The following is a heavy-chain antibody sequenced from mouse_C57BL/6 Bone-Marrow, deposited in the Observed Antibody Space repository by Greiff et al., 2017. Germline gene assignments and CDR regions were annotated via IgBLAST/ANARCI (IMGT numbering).Heavy chain of an antibody. CDR1: GYTFTSYW. CDR3: ARKTTVVQYYAMDY. V-gene: IGHV1-7*01. D-gene: IGHD1-1*01. CDR2: INPSSGYT. Sequence: LQESGAELAKPGASVKLSCKASGYTFTSYWMHWVKQRPGQGLEWIGYINPSSGYTKYNQKFKDTATMTANKSSSTAYMQLSSLTYEDSAVYDCARKTTVVQYYAMDYWGQGTSVTVSS. J-gene: IGHJ4*01.